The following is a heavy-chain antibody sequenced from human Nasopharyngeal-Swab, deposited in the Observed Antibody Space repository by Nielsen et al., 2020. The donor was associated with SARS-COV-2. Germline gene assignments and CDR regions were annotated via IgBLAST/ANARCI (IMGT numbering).Heavy chain of an antibody. CDR3: ARGINPSFVGSGQYYFDY. D-gene: IGHD3-10*01. Sequence: SETLSLTCAVYGGSFSGYYWSWIRQPPGKGLEWIGEINHSGGTNYNPSLKSRVTISVDTSKNQFSLKLSSVTAADTAVYYCARGINPSFVGSGQYYFDYWGQGTLVTVSS. CDR1: GGSFSGYY. CDR2: INHSGGT. J-gene: IGHJ4*02. V-gene: IGHV4-34*01.